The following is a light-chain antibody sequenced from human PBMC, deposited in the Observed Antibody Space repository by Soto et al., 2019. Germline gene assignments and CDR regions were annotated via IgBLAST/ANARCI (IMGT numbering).Light chain of an antibody. Sequence: EIVLTQSPGTLSLSPGERATLSCRASQSISRNYLGWYQQNPGQAPRLLIYGASNRATGVPDRFSGSASGTDFTFTISRLEPEDFAVYYCQQYGSSPQTFGQGTKVEIK. CDR2: GAS. V-gene: IGKV3-20*01. CDR1: QSISRNY. J-gene: IGKJ1*01. CDR3: QQYGSSPQT.